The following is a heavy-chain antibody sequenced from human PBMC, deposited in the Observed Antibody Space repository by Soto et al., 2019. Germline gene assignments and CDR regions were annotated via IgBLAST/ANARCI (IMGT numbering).Heavy chain of an antibody. Sequence: QVQLQESGPGLVKPSETLSLTCTVSGGSISSYYWSWIRQPPGKGLEWIGYIYYSGSTNYNPSLKSRVTISVDTSKNQFSLKLSSVTAADTAVYYCARAAWNQSPTDFDYWGQGTLVTVSS. CDR1: GGSISSYY. CDR3: ARAAWNQSPTDFDY. CDR2: IYYSGST. V-gene: IGHV4-59*01. D-gene: IGHD1-1*01. J-gene: IGHJ4*02.